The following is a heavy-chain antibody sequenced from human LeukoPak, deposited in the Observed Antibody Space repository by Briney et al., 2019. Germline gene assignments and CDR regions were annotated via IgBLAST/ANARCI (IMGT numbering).Heavy chain of an antibody. CDR2: INPNSGAT. CDR3: ARDAPSGYQLLLYNWFGP. V-gene: IGHV1-2*02. Sequence: ASVRVSCKASGYTFLNHEINWVRQATGQGLEWMGWINPNSGATTYAQKFQGRVTMTRDTSINTAYMELSSLRSDDTAVYYCARDAPSGYQLLLYNWFGPWGQGTLVTVSS. J-gene: IGHJ5*02. D-gene: IGHD2-2*01. CDR1: GYTFLNHE.